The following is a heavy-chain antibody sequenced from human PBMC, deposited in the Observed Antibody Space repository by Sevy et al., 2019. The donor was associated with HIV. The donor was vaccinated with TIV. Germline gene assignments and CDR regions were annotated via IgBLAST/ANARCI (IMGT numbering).Heavy chain of an antibody. J-gene: IGHJ4*02. Sequence: GGSLRLSCAASGFRFSSFSMNWVRQAPGKGLEWVSYITSSSSTIFYADSVKGRFTISRDNAKNSLYLQMSSLRDEDTTVFYCAIAQADYCDVGGHFDHWGQGSLVTVSS. CDR3: AIAQADYCDVGGHFDH. CDR2: ITSSSSTI. CDR1: GFRFSSFS. V-gene: IGHV3-48*02. D-gene: IGHD2-21*01.